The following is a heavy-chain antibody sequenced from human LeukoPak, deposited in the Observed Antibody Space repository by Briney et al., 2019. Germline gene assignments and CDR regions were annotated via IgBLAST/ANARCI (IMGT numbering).Heavy chain of an antibody. Sequence: GASVKASCKASGYTLIDYYMHWGRQAPGHGLEWLGWINLNSGGTHYVQKFQGRVTMTRDTSISTAHMELDGLRYDDTAVYYCTRGGDDEGPNYFDYWGQGTLVTVSS. D-gene: IGHD3-10*01. CDR1: GYTLIDYY. J-gene: IGHJ4*02. CDR2: INLNSGGT. V-gene: IGHV1-2*02. CDR3: TRGGDDEGPNYFDY.